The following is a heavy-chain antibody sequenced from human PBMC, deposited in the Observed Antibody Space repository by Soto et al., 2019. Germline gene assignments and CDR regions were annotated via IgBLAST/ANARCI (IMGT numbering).Heavy chain of an antibody. D-gene: IGHD3-10*01. CDR1: GGSISSYY. CDR2: IYYSGST. V-gene: IGHV4-59*08. J-gene: IGHJ4*02. CDR3: ARLWFGEPVDY. Sequence: TLSLTCTVSGGSISSYYWSWIRQPPGKGLEWIGYIYYSGSTNYNPSLKARVTISVDTSKNQCSLKLSSVTAADTAVYYCARLWFGEPVDYCGEGTLVTVSS.